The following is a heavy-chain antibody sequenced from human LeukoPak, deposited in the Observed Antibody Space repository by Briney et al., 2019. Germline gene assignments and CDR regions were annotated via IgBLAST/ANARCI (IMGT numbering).Heavy chain of an antibody. CDR1: RYTFTGYY. CDR3: ARDMVRGVTEFDY. CDR2: INPNSGVT. D-gene: IGHD3-10*01. Sequence: EASVKVSCKASRYTFTGYYMHWVRQAPGQGLEWMGWINPNSGVTDYAQNFQGRVTMTRDTSISTAYMELSRLRSDDTAVYFCARDMVRGVTEFDYWGQGTLVTVSS. V-gene: IGHV1-2*02. J-gene: IGHJ4*02.